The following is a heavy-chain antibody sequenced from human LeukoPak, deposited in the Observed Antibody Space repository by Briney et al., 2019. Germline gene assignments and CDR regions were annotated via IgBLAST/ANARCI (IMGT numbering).Heavy chain of an antibody. D-gene: IGHD1-26*01. Sequence: SETLSLTCTVSGGSISSYYWSWIRQPPGKGLEWIGYIYYSGSTYYNPSLKSRVTISVDTSKNQFSLKLSSVTAADTAVYYCARDWKNSGSYYYMDVWGKGTTVTVSS. V-gene: IGHV4-59*12. CDR1: GGSISSYY. CDR2: IYYSGST. CDR3: ARDWKNSGSYYYMDV. J-gene: IGHJ6*03.